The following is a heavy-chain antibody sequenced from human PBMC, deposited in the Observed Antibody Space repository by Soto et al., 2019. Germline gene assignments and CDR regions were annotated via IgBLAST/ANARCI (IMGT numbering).Heavy chain of an antibody. D-gene: IGHD1-1*01. Sequence: GGSLRLSCTTSGFSFNVYSMNWVRHAPGKGLVWVSLINSDGSSTSYADSVKGRFTISRDNAKNTLYLQMNSLRAEDTAVYYCARDDWNDVYPSDYWGQGTLVTVSS. J-gene: IGHJ4*02. CDR1: GFSFNVYS. CDR3: ARDDWNDVYPSDY. CDR2: INSDGSST. V-gene: IGHV3-74*01.